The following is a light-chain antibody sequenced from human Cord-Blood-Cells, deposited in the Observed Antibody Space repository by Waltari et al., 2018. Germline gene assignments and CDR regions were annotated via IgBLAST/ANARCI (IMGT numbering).Light chain of an antibody. V-gene: IGKV3-15*01. CDR1: QSVSSN. J-gene: IGKJ1*01. Sequence: EIVMTQSPATLSVSPGERATLSCRASQSVSSNLAWYQQKPGQAPRLLSYGASTRATGIPARFSGRGSETEFTLTISSLQSEDLAVYYCQQYNNWATFGQGTKVELK. CDR3: QQYNNWAT. CDR2: GAS.